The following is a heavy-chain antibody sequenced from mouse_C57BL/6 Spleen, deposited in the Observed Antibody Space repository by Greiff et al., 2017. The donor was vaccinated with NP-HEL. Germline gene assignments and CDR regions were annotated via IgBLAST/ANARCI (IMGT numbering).Heavy chain of an antibody. CDR2: ISSGSSTI. CDR1: GFTFSDYG. Sequence: EVQVVESGGGLVKPGGSLKLSCAASGFTFSDYGMHWVRQAPEKGLEWVAYISSGSSTIYYADTVKGRFTISRDNAKNTLFLQMTSLRSEDTAMYYCAREFITTVVPYFDYWGQGTTLTVSS. V-gene: IGHV5-17*01. D-gene: IGHD1-1*01. J-gene: IGHJ2*01. CDR3: AREFITTVVPYFDY.